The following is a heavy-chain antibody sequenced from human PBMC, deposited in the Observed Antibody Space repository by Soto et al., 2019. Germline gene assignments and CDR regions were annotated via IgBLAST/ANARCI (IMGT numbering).Heavy chain of an antibody. J-gene: IGHJ5*02. D-gene: IGHD6-6*01. Sequence: SETLSLTCTVSGGSISSYYWSWIRQPPGKGLEWIGYIYYSGSTNYNPSLKSRVTISVDTSKNQFSLKLSSVTAADTAVYYCAREGSTGQLVAWGQGTLVTVSS. CDR1: GGSISSYY. V-gene: IGHV4-59*01. CDR3: AREGSTGQLVA. CDR2: IYYSGST.